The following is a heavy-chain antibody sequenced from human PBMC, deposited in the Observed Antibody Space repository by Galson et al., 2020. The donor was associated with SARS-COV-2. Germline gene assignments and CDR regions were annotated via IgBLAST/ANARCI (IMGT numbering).Heavy chain of an antibody. CDR3: AKLRGYSYASFDP. J-gene: IGHJ5*02. Sequence: LSLTCAASGFTLSSSSLSWVRQAPGQGLGWVSTIIPSGTNTDYADSVKDRFTIPRDNSKNTLYLQMNSLTAEDTAVYYCAKLRGYSYASFDPWGQGTLVTVSS. V-gene: IGHV3-23*01. CDR2: IIPSGTNT. CDR1: GFTLSSSS. D-gene: IGHD5-12*01.